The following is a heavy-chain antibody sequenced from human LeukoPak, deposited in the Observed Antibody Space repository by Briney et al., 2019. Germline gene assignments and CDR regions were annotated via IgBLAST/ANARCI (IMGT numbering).Heavy chain of an antibody. CDR2: ISGSGGST. D-gene: IGHD3-22*01. CDR1: GFTFSSYA. Sequence: GGSLRLSCAASGFTFSSYAISWVRQAPGKGLEWVSAISGSGGSTYYADSVKGRFTISRDNSKNTLYLQMNSLRAEDTAVYYCAKDTYYYDSSGYRHFDYWGQGTLATVSS. J-gene: IGHJ4*02. V-gene: IGHV3-23*01. CDR3: AKDTYYYDSSGYRHFDY.